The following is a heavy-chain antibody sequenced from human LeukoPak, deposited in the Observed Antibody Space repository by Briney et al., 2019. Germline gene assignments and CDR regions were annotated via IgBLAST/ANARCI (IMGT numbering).Heavy chain of an antibody. J-gene: IGHJ5*02. D-gene: IGHD2-2*01. V-gene: IGHV4-30-4*01. CDR3: ARVIVVVPAATPNWFDP. CDR2: IYYSGST. Sequence: PSETLSLTCTVSGGSISSGDYYWSWIRQPPGKGLEWIGYIYYSGSTYYNPSLKSRVTILVDTSKNQFSLKLSSVTAADTAVYYCARVIVVVPAATPNWFDPWGQGTLVTVSS. CDR1: GGSISSGDYY.